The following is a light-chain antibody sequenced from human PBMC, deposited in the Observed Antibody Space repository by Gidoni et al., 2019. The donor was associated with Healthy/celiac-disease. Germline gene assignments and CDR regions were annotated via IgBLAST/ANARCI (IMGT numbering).Light chain of an antibody. J-gene: IGKJ1*01. Sequence: EIVFTQSPGTLSLSPGERATLSCMASQGVSSSNLAWYQQKPGQAPSRLIYGATSRTTSIPDRFSGSGSGTDFTLTISRLEPEDVAVYYCQQYGSSTWTFGQGTKVEIK. CDR3: QQYGSSTWT. V-gene: IGKV3-20*01. CDR1: QGVSSSN. CDR2: GAT.